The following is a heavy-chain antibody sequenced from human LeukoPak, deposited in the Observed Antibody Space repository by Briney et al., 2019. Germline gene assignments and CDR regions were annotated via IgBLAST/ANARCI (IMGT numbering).Heavy chain of an antibody. V-gene: IGHV3-23*01. CDR2: ISGSGGST. Sequence: PGGSLRLSCAASGFTFSSYAMSWVRQAPGKGLEWVSAISGSGGSTYYADSVKGWFTISRDNSKNTLYLQMNSLRAEDTAVYYCAKTTYYDFWSGLNYWGQGTLVTVSS. CDR3: AKTTYYDFWSGLNY. CDR1: GFTFSSYA. J-gene: IGHJ4*02. D-gene: IGHD3-3*01.